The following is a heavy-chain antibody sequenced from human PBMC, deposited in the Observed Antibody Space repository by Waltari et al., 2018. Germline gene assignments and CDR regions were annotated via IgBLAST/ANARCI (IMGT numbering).Heavy chain of an antibody. V-gene: IGHV3-9*01. CDR1: GFTFDDYA. CDR3: AKVSGDYVGGFDY. Sequence: EVQLVESGGGLVQPGRSLRLSCAASGFTFDDYAMHWVRQAPGKGLEWVSGISWNSGSRGDADSQTGRFTISRDSAKNSLYLQMNSLIAEDTALYDCAKVSGDYVGGFDYWGQGTLVTVSS. CDR2: ISWNSGSR. J-gene: IGHJ4*02. D-gene: IGHD3-16*01.